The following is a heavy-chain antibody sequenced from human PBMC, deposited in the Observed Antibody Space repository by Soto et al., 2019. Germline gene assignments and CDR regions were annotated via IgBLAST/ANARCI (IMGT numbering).Heavy chain of an antibody. Sequence: GGSLRLSCAASGFTVSSNYMSWVRQAPGKGLEWVSVIYSGGSTYYADSVKGRFTISRDNSKNTLYLQMNSLGAEDTAVYYCARSRKRGYCSSTSCYAFDYWGQGTLVTVSS. V-gene: IGHV3-53*01. CDR1: GFTVSSNY. CDR2: IYSGGST. D-gene: IGHD2-2*01. J-gene: IGHJ4*02. CDR3: ARSRKRGYCSSTSCYAFDY.